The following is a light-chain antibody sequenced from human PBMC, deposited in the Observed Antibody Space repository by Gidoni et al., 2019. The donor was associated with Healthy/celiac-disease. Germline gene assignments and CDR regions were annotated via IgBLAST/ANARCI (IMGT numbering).Light chain of an antibody. CDR3: QQYGNSPLT. Sequence: EVVLTQSPGTLSLSPGERATLSCRASQSFSSSYLAWYQQKPGQAPRLLIYGASSRATGIPDRFSGRGSGTDFTLTISRLEPEDFAVYYCQQYGNSPLTFGGGTKVEI. CDR2: GAS. CDR1: QSFSSSY. J-gene: IGKJ4*01. V-gene: IGKV3-20*01.